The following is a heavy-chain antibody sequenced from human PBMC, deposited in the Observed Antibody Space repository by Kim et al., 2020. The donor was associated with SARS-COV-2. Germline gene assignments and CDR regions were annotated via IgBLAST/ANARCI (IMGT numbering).Heavy chain of an antibody. J-gene: IGHJ6*02. CDR2: ISWDGGST. D-gene: IGHD3-9*01. V-gene: IGHV3-43D*03. CDR3: AKDKHYDILSEVGGMDV. CDR1: GFTFDDYA. Sequence: GGSLRLSCAGSGFTFDDYAMHWVRQAPGKGLEWVSLISWDGGSTYYADSVKGRFTISRDNSKNSLYLQMNSLRTEDTALYYCAKDKHYDILSEVGGMDVWGQWTTVTVSS.